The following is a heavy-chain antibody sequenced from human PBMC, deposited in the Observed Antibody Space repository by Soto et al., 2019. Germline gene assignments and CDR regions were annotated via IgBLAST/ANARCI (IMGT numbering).Heavy chain of an antibody. V-gene: IGHV5-51*01. CDR3: VRQGGNSSDVLGLGV. CDR2: IYPGDSDT. CDR1: EYSFTTYW. Sequence: PGESLKISGKGSEYSFTTYWIASVRQMPGKGLEWMGFIYPGDSDTRYSPYFQGQVTISADKSISTAYLQWTSLKASDTAIYYCVRQGGNSSDVLGLGVWGQGTTVTVSS. D-gene: IGHD1-26*01. J-gene: IGHJ6*02.